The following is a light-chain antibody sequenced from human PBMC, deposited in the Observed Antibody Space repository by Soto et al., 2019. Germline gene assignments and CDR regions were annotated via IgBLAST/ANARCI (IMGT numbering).Light chain of an antibody. V-gene: IGKV1-39*01. CDR1: ETISHY. J-gene: IGKJ4*01. CDR3: QQANSFPLT. CDR2: GAS. Sequence: IHMTQSPSSLSASVGDRVTITCRASETISHYLNWYQQKPGKAPKLLIYGASKLQSGVPSRFSGSGSGTDFTLTISSLQPEDFATYYCQQANSFPLTFGGGTKVEIK.